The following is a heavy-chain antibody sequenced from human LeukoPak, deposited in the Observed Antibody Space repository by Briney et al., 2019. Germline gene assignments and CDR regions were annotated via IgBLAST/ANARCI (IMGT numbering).Heavy chain of an antibody. CDR3: ARSASRYCSSTSRYHFDY. D-gene: IGHD2-2*01. V-gene: IGHV1-69*13. J-gene: IGHJ4*02. CDR1: GGTFSSYA. Sequence: ASVKVSCKASGGTFSSYAISWVRQAPGQGLEWMGGIIPIFGTANYAQKFQGRVTITADESTSTAYMELSSLRPEDTAVYYCARSASRYCSSTSRYHFDYWGQGTLVTVSS. CDR2: IIPIFGTA.